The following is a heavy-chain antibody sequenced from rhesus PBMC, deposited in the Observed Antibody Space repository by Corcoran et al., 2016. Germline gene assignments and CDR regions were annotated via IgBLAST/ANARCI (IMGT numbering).Heavy chain of an antibody. CDR1: GFTFSNSW. V-gene: IGHV3-30*02. J-gene: IGHJ1*01. D-gene: IGHD2-21*01. CDR2: IRRKTKGESA. CDR3: TTSYWYGDYFEF. Sequence: EVQLVESGAGLVQPGGSLRLSCAASGFTFSNSWMSCVRQAPGTGLEWVARIRRKTKGESASCAESVKGRLAVSRAGSKNALYLQVDSLRTEDTAVYYSTTSYWYGDYFEFWGQGAMVTVS.